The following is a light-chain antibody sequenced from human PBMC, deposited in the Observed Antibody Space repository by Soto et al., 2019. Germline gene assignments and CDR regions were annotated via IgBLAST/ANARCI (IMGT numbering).Light chain of an antibody. V-gene: IGKV3-20*01. CDR1: QSLTNNY. CDR2: GAS. CDR3: QQYGTSPPDT. Sequence: EFVLTQSPATLSLSPGERATLSCRASQSLTNNYLAWYQRKPGQAPRLLIHGASSRAAGIPDRFSGSGSGTDFTLTITRLEPEDVAVYYCQQYGTSPPDTFGQGTRLEIK. J-gene: IGKJ5*01.